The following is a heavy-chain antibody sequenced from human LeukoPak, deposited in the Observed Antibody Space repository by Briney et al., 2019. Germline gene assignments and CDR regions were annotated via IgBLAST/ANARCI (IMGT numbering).Heavy chain of an antibody. V-gene: IGHV3-7*01. D-gene: IGHD3-3*02. J-gene: IGHJ3*02. CDR3: ARPSHGFFHFWSGSHNAFDI. Sequence: PGGSLRLSCAASGFTFSSYAMSWVRQAPGKGLEWVANIKQDGSEKYYVDSVKGRFTISRDNAKNSLSLQMNSLRAEDTAVYYCARPSHGFFHFWSGSHNAFDIWGQGTMVTASS. CDR2: IKQDGSEK. CDR1: GFTFSSYA.